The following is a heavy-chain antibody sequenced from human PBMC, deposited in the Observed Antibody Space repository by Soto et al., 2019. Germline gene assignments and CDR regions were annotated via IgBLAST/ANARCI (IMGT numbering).Heavy chain of an antibody. CDR1: GGTFSSYT. V-gene: IGHV1-69*02. CDR3: ARGVAVAENWFDP. J-gene: IGHJ5*02. Sequence: QVQLVQSGAEVKKPGSSVKVSCKASGGTFSSYTISWVRQAPGQGLEWMGRIIPILGIANYAQKFQGRVTITADKSTSTAYVELSSLRSEDTAVYYCARGVAVAENWFDPWGQGTLVTVSS. CDR2: IIPILGIA. D-gene: IGHD6-19*01.